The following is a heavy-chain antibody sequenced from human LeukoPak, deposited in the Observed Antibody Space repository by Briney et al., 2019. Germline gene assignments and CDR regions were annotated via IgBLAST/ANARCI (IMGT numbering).Heavy chain of an antibody. CDR3: ARDLGQYYDTSDNWFDP. CDR1: GSTFSNYW. CDR2: INSDGINT. D-gene: IGHD3-22*01. V-gene: IGHV3-74*01. Sequence: GGSLRLSCAASGSTFSNYWMHWVRQAPGKGLVWVSRINSDGINTSYADSVKGRFTISRDNAKNTLNLQMNSLRAEDTAVYYCARDLGQYYDTSDNWFDPWGQGTLVTVSS. J-gene: IGHJ5*02.